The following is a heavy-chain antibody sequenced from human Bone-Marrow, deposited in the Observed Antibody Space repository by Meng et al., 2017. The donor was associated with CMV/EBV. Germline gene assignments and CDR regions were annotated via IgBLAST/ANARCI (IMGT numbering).Heavy chain of an antibody. Sequence: SETLSLTCTVSGVSISSNSYYWGWIRQPPGKGLEWIGSIYYSGSTYYNPSLKSRVTISVDTSKNQFSLKLRSVTAADTAVYYCARGFYGSGSYYTSPKYYYYYGMDVWGQGNTVTVSS. V-gene: IGHV4-39*07. CDR3: ARGFYGSGSYYTSPKYYYYYGMDV. CDR1: GVSISSNSYY. CDR2: IYYSGST. D-gene: IGHD3-10*01. J-gene: IGHJ6*02.